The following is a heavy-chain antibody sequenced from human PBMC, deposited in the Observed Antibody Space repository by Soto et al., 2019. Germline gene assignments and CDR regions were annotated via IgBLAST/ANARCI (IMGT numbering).Heavy chain of an antibody. Sequence: QVQLVQSGAEVKKPGASVKVSCKASGYTFTSYGISWVRQAPGQGLEWMGWISAYNGNTNYAQKLQGRVTMTTDTXTXXAYMELRSLRSDDTAVYYCARVPIVLVAGKYGMDVWGQGTTVTVSS. D-gene: IGHD2-2*01. CDR2: ISAYNGNT. CDR1: GYTFTSYG. CDR3: ARVPIVLVAGKYGMDV. J-gene: IGHJ6*02. V-gene: IGHV1-18*01.